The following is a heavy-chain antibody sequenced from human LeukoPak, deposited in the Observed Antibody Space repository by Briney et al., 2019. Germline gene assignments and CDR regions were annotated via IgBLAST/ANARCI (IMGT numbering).Heavy chain of an antibody. J-gene: IGHJ5*02. V-gene: IGHV1-2*02. CDR2: INPNSGGT. CDR3: PRDTYYYGSGSFHWFDP. CDR1: GYTFTGYY. Sequence: ASVTVSCKASGYTFTGYYMHWVRQAPGQGLGWMGWINPNSGGTSYAQKFQGRVTMTRDTSISTAYMDLSRMRSHDTAVYYCPRDTYYYGSGSFHWFDPWGQGTLVTVSS. D-gene: IGHD3-10*01.